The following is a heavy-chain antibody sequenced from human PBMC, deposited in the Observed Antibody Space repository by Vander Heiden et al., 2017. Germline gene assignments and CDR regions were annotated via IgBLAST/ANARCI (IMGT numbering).Heavy chain of an antibody. CDR3: ARDRGYCSGGSCLHFDY. CDR1: GFTFSSYA. J-gene: IGHJ4*02. V-gene: IGHV3-30*01. CDR2: ISYDGSNK. D-gene: IGHD2-15*01. Sequence: VQLVASGGGVVQPGRSLRLSCAASGFTFSSYAMHWVRQAPGKGLEWVAVISYDGSNKYYADSVKGRVTISRDNSKNTLYLQMNSLRAEDTAVYYCARDRGYCSGGSCLHFDYRGQGTLVTVSS.